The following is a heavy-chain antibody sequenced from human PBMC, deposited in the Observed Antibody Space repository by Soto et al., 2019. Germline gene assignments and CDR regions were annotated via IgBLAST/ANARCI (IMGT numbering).Heavy chain of an antibody. J-gene: IGHJ4*02. CDR2: INAGNGNT. V-gene: IGHV1-3*01. Sequence: QVQLVQSGAEVKKPGASVKVSCKASGYTFTSYAMHWVRQPPAQRLEWMGWINAGNGNTKYSQKLQGRVTITRDTSASTAYMELSSLRSEDTAVYYCTRGEGIAMDWGQGTLVTVSS. CDR3: TRGEGIAMD. D-gene: IGHD6-13*01. CDR1: GYTFTSYA.